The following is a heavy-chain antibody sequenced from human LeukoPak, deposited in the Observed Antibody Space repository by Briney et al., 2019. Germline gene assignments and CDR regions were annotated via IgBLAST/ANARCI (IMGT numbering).Heavy chain of an antibody. CDR1: GYSFTAFY. CDR2: IHPRSGDT. J-gene: IGHJ4*02. Sequence: ASVKVSCKASGYSFTAFYIHWVRQAPGQGLEWMGWIHPRSGDTNYAYKFKGRVTTTRDTSSSTAYMDLDSLRSDDTAVYYCARDGEFGTGSYYRGRFDYWGQGNLVTVSS. V-gene: IGHV1-2*02. CDR3: ARDGEFGTGSYYRGRFDY. D-gene: IGHD3-10*01.